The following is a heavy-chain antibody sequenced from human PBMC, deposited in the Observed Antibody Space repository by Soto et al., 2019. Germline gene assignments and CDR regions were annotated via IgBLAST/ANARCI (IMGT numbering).Heavy chain of an antibody. Sequence: GGSLRLSCAASGFTFSSYAMSWVRQAPGKGLEWISAISGSGASTYYADSVKGRFTTSRDNSKGTLYLQRNSLRAEDTAGYYCARANYGSGSYFYHWGQGTLVTVSS. V-gene: IGHV3-23*01. CDR3: ARANYGSGSYFYH. CDR1: GFTFSSYA. D-gene: IGHD3-10*01. J-gene: IGHJ5*02. CDR2: ISGSGAST.